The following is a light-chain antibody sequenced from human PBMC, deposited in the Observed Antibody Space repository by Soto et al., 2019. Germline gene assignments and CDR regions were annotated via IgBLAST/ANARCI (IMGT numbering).Light chain of an antibody. J-gene: IGKJ1*01. CDR2: GAS. CDR3: QQYFEWPPMT. Sequence: EVVMTQSPATLSASPGERATLSCWASETVATNLAWYQQKPGQAPRLLISGASTWAAGISDRFRGSGSGTEFTLTISSLRSEDSGIYYCQQYFEWPPMTFGQGTKVEI. CDR1: ETVATN. V-gene: IGKV3-15*01.